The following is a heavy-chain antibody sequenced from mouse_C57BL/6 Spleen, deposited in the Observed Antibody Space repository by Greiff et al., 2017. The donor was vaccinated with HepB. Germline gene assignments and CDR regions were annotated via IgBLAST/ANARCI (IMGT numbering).Heavy chain of an antibody. CDR2: IYPSDSET. D-gene: IGHD2-4*01. V-gene: IGHV1-61*01. J-gene: IGHJ1*03. CDR1: GYTFTSYW. CDR3: ARGGIYDYDWYFDV. Sequence: VQLQQPGAELVRPGSSVKLSCKASGYTFTSYWMDWVKQRPGQGLEWIGNIYPSDSETHYNQKFKDKATLTVDKSSSTAYMQLSSLTSEDSAVYYCARGGIYDYDWYFDVWGTGTTVTVSS.